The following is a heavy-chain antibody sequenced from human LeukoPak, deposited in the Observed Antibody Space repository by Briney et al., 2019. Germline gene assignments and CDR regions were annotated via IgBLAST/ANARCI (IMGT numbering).Heavy chain of an antibody. CDR2: IDHSGST. J-gene: IGHJ4*02. CDR3: ARHSGISMALLFFDY. V-gene: IGHV4-34*01. Sequence: SETLSLTCAVQGASLRGSYWSWIRQPPGKGLQWIGQIDHSGSTHSIPSLKSRVTISLDTSQSQVSLKLTSVTAADTAVYYCARHSGISMALLFFDYWGQGTLVTVSS. CDR1: GASLRGSY. D-gene: IGHD1-14*01.